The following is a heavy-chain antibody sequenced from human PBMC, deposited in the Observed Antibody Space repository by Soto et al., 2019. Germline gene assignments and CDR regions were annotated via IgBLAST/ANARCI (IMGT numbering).Heavy chain of an antibody. Sequence: GGSLRLSCATSGLNFNGYTMSWVRQAPGQGLEWVSGIAETGSSTYYADSVKGRFTISRDNAKNTLYLQMNNLRAEDTAVYYCARGGNYVGYSSGWYSLFAFDIWGQGTMVTVSS. CDR3: ARGGNYVGYSSGWYSLFAFDI. CDR2: IAETGSST. V-gene: IGHV3-23*01. D-gene: IGHD6-19*01. CDR1: GLNFNGYT. J-gene: IGHJ3*02.